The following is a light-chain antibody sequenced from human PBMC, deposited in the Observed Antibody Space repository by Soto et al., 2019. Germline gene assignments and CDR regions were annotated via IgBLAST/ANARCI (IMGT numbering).Light chain of an antibody. V-gene: IGKV3-15*01. Sequence: ETVITQSPATLSVSPGERATLSCRASQSVTSNLAWYQQKPGQAPRLLIYGASTRETGIPARFSGSGSGTEFTLTISSLQSEDFAVYYCQQYNNWPWTFGQGTKVDIK. CDR1: QSVTSN. CDR2: GAS. J-gene: IGKJ1*01. CDR3: QQYNNWPWT.